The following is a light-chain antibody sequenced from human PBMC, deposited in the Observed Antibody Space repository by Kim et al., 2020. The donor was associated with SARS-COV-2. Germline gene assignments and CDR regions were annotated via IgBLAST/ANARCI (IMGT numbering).Light chain of an antibody. J-gene: IGKJ4*01. CDR3: QHYNNLPLA. CDR1: QSVRGN. CDR2: GAS. Sequence: EIIMTQSPATLSVSPEERATLSCRASQSVRGNLAWYQQKPGQAPRLLIYGASTRATGIPGRFSGSGSGTEFTLTIDSLQSEDSALYYCQHYNNLPLAFGGGTKVEI. V-gene: IGKV3-15*01.